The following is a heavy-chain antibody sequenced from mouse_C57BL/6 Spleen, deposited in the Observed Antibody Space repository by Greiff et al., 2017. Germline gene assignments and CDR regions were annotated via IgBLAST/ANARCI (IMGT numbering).Heavy chain of an antibody. J-gene: IGHJ1*03. CDR3: ARQGAFITTGAGYFDV. D-gene: IGHD1-1*01. CDR2: ISNGGGST. Sequence: EVHLVESGGGLVQPGGSLKLSCAASGFTFSDYYMYWVRQTPEKRLEWVAYISNGGGSTYSPATVQGRFTISRDNAKNTLYLQMSRLKSEDTAMYYCARQGAFITTGAGYFDVWGTGTTVTVSS. CDR1: GFTFSDYY. V-gene: IGHV5-12*01.